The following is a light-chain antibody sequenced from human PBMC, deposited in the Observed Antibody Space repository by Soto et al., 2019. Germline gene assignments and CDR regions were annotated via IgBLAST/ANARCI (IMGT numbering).Light chain of an antibody. CDR3: QQANSFPLT. CDR1: QGISSC. Sequence: DIQMTQSPSSVSASVEDRVTITCRAIQGISSCLACYQQKPGKAPNLLTYAASSLQSGVPSRFSGSGSGTDFTLTISSLQPEDFATYYCQQANSFPLTFGGGTKVEIK. V-gene: IGKV1-12*01. CDR2: AAS. J-gene: IGKJ4*01.